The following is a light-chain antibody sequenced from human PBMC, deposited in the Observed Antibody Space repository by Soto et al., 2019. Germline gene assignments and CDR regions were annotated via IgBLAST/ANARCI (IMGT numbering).Light chain of an antibody. CDR1: SSDVGRYNY. V-gene: IGLV2-11*01. J-gene: IGLJ2*01. CDR3: CSYADNYVV. Sequence: QSALTQPRSVSESPGQSVTISCTGTSSDVGRYNYVSWYQYHPGKVPKLMIFDVSQRPSGVPDRFSGSKSGNTASLTISGLEAADEADYYCCSYADNYVVFGGGTKLTVL. CDR2: DVS.